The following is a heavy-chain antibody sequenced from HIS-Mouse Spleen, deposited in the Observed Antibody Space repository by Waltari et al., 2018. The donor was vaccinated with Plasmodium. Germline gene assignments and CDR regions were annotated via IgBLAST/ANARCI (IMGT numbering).Heavy chain of an antibody. CDR2: IYYSGST. V-gene: IGHV4-31*03. D-gene: IGHD7-27*01. Sequence: QVQLQESGPGLVKPSQTLSLTCTVSGGSISSGGYYGSWIRQHPGKGLEWIGYIYYSGSTYYNPSLKSRVTISVDTSKNQFSLKLSSVTAADTAVYYCARDVANWGFGWFDPWGQGTLVTVSS. CDR1: GGSISSGGYY. CDR3: ARDVANWGFGWFDP. J-gene: IGHJ5*02.